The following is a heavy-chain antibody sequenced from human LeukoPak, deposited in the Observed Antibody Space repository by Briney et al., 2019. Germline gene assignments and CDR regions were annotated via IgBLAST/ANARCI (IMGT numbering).Heavy chain of an antibody. V-gene: IGHV1-24*01. D-gene: IGHD1-26*01. Sequence: GASVKVSCKVSGYTLTELSMHWVRQAPGKGLEWMGGFDPEDGETIYAQKFQGRVTMTEDTSTDTAYMELSSLRSEDTAVYYCATLTRVEWELLDPRGAFDIWGQGTMVTVSS. CDR3: ATLTRVEWELLDPRGAFDI. CDR2: FDPEDGET. J-gene: IGHJ3*02. CDR1: GYTLTELS.